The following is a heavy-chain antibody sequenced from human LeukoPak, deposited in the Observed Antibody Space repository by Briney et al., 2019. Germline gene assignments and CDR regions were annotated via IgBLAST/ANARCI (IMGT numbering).Heavy chain of an antibody. Sequence: SVKVSCKASGGTFSSYAISWVRQAPGQGLEWMGGIIPIFGTANYAQKFQGRVTITADKSTSTAYMELSSLRSEDTAVYYCARDKKDIVVVPAATRSIYYYYYGMDVWGKGTTVTVSP. CDR2: IIPIFGTA. CDR1: GGTFSSYA. D-gene: IGHD2-2*01. CDR3: ARDKKDIVVVPAATRSIYYYYYGMDV. J-gene: IGHJ6*04. V-gene: IGHV1-69*06.